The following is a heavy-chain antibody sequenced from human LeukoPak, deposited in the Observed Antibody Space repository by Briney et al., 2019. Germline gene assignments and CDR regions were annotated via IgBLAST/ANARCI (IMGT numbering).Heavy chain of an antibody. J-gene: IGHJ6*03. V-gene: IGHV3-21*04. Sequence: GGTLRLSCAASGFTFSSYTMDWVRQAPGKGLEWVSSISSSSSYIYYVDSVKGRFTISRDNAKNSLYLQMNSLKVDDTALYYCARGMSSSFPYYYYYYMDVWGKGTTVTASS. CDR2: ISSSSSYI. CDR1: GFTFSSYT. D-gene: IGHD6-19*01. CDR3: ARGMSSSFPYYYYYYMDV.